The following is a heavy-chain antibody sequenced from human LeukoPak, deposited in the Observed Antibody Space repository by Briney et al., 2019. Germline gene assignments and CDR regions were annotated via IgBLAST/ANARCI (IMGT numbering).Heavy chain of an antibody. D-gene: IGHD4-17*01. CDR2: IYTSGST. V-gene: IGHV4-4*07. Sequence: PSEALSLTCTVSGGSISSYYWSWIRQPAGKGLEWIGRIYTSGSTNYNPSLNSRVTMSVETSKNQFTLNLRSVTAADTAVYYCARDDTVKTGDYFAYWGQGTLITVSA. CDR1: GGSISSYY. CDR3: ARDDTVKTGDYFAY. J-gene: IGHJ4*02.